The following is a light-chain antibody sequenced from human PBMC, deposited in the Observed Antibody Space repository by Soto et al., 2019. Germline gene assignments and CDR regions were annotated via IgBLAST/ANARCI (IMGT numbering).Light chain of an antibody. CDR2: GNN. Sequence: QSVLTQPPSVSGAPGQRVTISCTGNSSSIGAGYDVHWYQQLPGTAPKLLIYGNNNRPSGVPDRFSGSKSGTSASLAITGLQAEDEADYYCQSYDSSLSAYVFGPGTKLTVL. CDR3: QSYDSSLSAYV. J-gene: IGLJ1*01. V-gene: IGLV1-40*01. CDR1: SSSIGAGYD.